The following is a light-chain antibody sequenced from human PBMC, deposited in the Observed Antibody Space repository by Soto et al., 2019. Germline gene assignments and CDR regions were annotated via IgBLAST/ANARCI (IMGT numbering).Light chain of an antibody. CDR2: AAS. V-gene: IGKV1-5*01. CDR3: QQRNSYPRT. Sequence: DIQMTQSPSTLSASVGDRVTITCRASQSIDSWLAWYQHKPGKAPNLLISAASTLQSGVPSRFSGSGSETEFTLTITSLQPEDSATYYCQQRNSYPRTFGQGTKVDI. J-gene: IGKJ2*01. CDR1: QSIDSW.